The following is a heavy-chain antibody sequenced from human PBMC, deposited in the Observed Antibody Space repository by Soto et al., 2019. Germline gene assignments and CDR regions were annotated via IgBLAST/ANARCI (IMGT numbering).Heavy chain of an antibody. V-gene: IGHV1-18*01. CDR3: ARENSYFDY. J-gene: IGHJ4*02. Sequence: QIQLLQSGAEVKKPGASVKVTCKASGYTFRNFGISWVRQAPGQGLEWMGWISAYNANANYAQKFQGRLTMTADTSTSTANMELRSLRSDDTAVYYCARENSYFDYWGQGTLVPVSS. CDR2: ISAYNANA. CDR1: GYTFRNFG.